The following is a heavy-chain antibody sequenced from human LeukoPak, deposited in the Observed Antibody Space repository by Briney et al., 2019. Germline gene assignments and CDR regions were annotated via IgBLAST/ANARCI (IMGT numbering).Heavy chain of an antibody. Sequence: SETLSLTCTVSGGSISSYYWSWIRQPPGKGLEWIGYIYYSGSTNYNPSLKSRVTISVDTSKNQFSLKLSSVTAADTAVYYCARRRVVAHQGWFDSWGQGTLVTVSS. CDR2: IYYSGST. CDR3: ARRRVVAHQGWFDS. D-gene: IGHD2-15*01. CDR1: GGSISSYY. J-gene: IGHJ5*01. V-gene: IGHV4-59*08.